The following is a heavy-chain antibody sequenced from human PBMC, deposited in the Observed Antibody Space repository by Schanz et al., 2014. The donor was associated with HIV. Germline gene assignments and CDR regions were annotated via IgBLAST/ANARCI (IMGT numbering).Heavy chain of an antibody. V-gene: IGHV4-34*01. CDR3: AAFYSNYLYYYYGMDV. D-gene: IGHD4-4*01. Sequence: QVRLQQWGAGLLKPSETLSLTCAVYGGSFSGYYWSWIRQPPGKGLEWIGEINHSGSTNYNPSLKSRFTISLDTSKNQFSLKLSSVTAADTAVYYCAAFYSNYLYYYYGMDVWGQGTTVTVSS. CDR2: INHSGST. J-gene: IGHJ6*02. CDR1: GGSFSGYY.